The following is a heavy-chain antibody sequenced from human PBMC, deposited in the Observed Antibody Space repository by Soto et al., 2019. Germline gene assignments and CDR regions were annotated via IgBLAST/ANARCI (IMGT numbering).Heavy chain of an antibody. Sequence: SVKVSCKASGGTFSSYAISWVRQAPGQGLEWMGGIIPIFGTANYAQKFQGRVTITADESTSTAYMELSSLRSEDTAVYYCARVSPITIFGPDYYGMDVWGQGTTVTVSS. CDR3: ARVSPITIFGPDYYGMDV. CDR2: IIPIFGTA. J-gene: IGHJ6*02. V-gene: IGHV1-69*13. D-gene: IGHD3-3*01. CDR1: GGTFSSYA.